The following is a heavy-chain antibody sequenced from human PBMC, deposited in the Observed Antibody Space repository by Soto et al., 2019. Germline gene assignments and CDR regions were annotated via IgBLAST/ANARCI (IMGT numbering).Heavy chain of an antibody. Sequence: QITLKESGPTLVKPTQTLTLTCTFSGFSLSTSGVSVGWIRQPPGKALEWLALIYWDDDKRYSPSLKSRLTITKDTSKNQVVLRMTNMDPLDTATYYCAHSRCGGDCLQSYPSHYYDGMDVWGQGTTVTVSS. V-gene: IGHV2-5*02. D-gene: IGHD2-21*02. J-gene: IGHJ6*02. CDR1: GFSLSTSGVS. CDR3: AHSRCGGDCLQSYPSHYYDGMDV. CDR2: IYWDDDK.